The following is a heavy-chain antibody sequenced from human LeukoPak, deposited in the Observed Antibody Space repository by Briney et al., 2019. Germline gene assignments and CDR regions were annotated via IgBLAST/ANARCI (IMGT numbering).Heavy chain of an antibody. Sequence: SETLSLTCAVYGGSFSGYYWSWIRQPPGKGLEWIGEINHSGSTNYNPSLKSRVTISVDTSKSQFSLKLSSVTAADTAVYYCARAPPSSSWSAFDYWGQGTLVTVSS. CDR3: ARAPPSSSWSAFDY. J-gene: IGHJ4*02. CDR1: GGSFSGYY. D-gene: IGHD6-13*01. V-gene: IGHV4-34*01. CDR2: INHSGST.